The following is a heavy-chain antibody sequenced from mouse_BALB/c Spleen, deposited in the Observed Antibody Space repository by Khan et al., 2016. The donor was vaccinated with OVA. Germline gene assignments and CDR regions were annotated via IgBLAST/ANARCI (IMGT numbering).Heavy chain of an antibody. V-gene: IGHV1-9*01. J-gene: IGHJ3*01. CDR2: IFPGSVST. CDR3: ARGGYGGFAY. Sequence: QVQLKQSGGDLMKPGASVKISCKATGYTFSSYWIEWVKQRPGHGLEWIGQIFPGSVSTTYNEKFKGKATFPADTSSNTAYLQLSSLTSEDSAVYYCARGGYGGFAYWGQGTLVTVSA. CDR1: GYTFSSYW. D-gene: IGHD2-2*01.